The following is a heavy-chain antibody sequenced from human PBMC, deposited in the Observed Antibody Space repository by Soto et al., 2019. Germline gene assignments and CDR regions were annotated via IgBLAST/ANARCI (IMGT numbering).Heavy chain of an antibody. CDR1: GGSFSGYY. D-gene: IGHD5-12*01. CDR3: AAGGGLPRYY. CDR2: INHSGST. J-gene: IGHJ4*02. V-gene: IGHV4-34*01. Sequence: SETLSLTCAVYGGSFSGYYWSWIRQPPGKGLEWIGEINHSGSTNYNPSLKSRATISVDTSKNQFSLKLSSVTAADTAVYYCAAGGGLPRYYWGQGTLVTVS.